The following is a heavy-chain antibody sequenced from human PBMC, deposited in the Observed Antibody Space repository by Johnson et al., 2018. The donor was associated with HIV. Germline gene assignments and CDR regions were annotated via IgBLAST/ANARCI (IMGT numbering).Heavy chain of an antibody. CDR2: IGTAGDT. Sequence: VQLVESGGGLVQPGGSLRLSCAASGFIFSNYDMHWVRQPTGKGLEWVSAIGTAGDTYYPGSVKGRFTISRDNSKNTLYLQMNSLRPEDTAVYYCAGDDYYDTSNHLDIWGQGTMVTVSS. CDR1: GFIFSNYD. J-gene: IGHJ3*02. D-gene: IGHD3-22*01. CDR3: AGDDYYDTSNHLDI. V-gene: IGHV3-13*01.